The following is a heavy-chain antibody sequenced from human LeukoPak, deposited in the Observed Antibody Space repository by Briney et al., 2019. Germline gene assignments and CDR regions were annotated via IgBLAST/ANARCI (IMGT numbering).Heavy chain of an antibody. J-gene: IGHJ4*02. CDR1: GFMFSNYA. CDR2: IIASGGTT. D-gene: IGHD4-17*01. CDR3: AKDFGDRFYYFDS. V-gene: IGHV3-23*01. Sequence: PGGSLRLSCAASGFMFSNYAMDWVRQAAGKGLEWVSAIIASGGTTYYADSVKGRFTISRDNSKNTLFLQMNSLRAEDTAVYYCAKDFGDRFYYFDSWGQGTLVTVSS.